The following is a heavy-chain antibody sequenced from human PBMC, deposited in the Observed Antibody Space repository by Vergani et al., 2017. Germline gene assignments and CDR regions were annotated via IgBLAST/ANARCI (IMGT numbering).Heavy chain of an antibody. Sequence: VQLVESGGGVVQPGRSLRLSCAASGYTFTGYYMHWVRQAPGQGLEWMGWINPNSGGTNYAQKFQGRVTMTRDTSISTAYMELSRLRSDDTAVYYCARAGVYLYDYWGQGTLVTVSS. CDR3: ARAGVYLYDY. J-gene: IGHJ4*02. V-gene: IGHV1-2*02. CDR1: GYTFTGYY. D-gene: IGHD7-27*01. CDR2: INPNSGGT.